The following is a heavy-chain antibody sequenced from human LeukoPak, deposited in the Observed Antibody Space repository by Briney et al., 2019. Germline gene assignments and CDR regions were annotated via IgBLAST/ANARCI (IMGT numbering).Heavy chain of an antibody. Sequence: ASVKVSCKASGYTFTGYYMHWVRQAPGQGLEWMGWINPDSGGTNYAQKFQGRVTMTRDTSISTAYMELSRLRSDDTAVYYCARGLLLWFGEPKNDAFDIWGQGTMVTVSS. V-gene: IGHV1-2*02. D-gene: IGHD3-10*01. CDR1: GYTFTGYY. CDR2: INPDSGGT. CDR3: ARGLLLWFGEPKNDAFDI. J-gene: IGHJ3*02.